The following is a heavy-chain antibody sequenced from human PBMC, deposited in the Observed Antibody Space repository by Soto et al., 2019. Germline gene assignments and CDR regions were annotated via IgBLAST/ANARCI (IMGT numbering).Heavy chain of an antibody. D-gene: IGHD2-2*01. CDR3: RGYCSSTSCYGPYYYYGMDV. J-gene: IGHJ6*02. CDR2: TYYSGST. Sequence: PSETLSLTCTVSGGSISSGDYYWSWIRQPPGKGLEWIGYTYYSGSTYYNPSLKSRVTISVDTSKNQFSLKLSSVTAADTAVYYCRGYCSSTSCYGPYYYYGMDVWGQGTTVTVSS. CDR1: GGSISSGDYY. V-gene: IGHV4-30-4*01.